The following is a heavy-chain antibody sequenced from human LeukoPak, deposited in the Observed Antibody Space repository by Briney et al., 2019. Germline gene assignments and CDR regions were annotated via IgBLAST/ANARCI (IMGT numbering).Heavy chain of an antibody. J-gene: IGHJ4*02. CDR1: GFTFGDFH. CDR3: ARDPHAGIFDS. V-gene: IGHV3-48*02. Sequence: GGSLRLSCVTSGFTFGDFHMNWLRQAPGKGLGHVSYISSGGSTTYYADSVVGRFSISRDDAKNFLYLQMDSLRDGDTAVYYCARDPHAGIFDSWGQGTLVTVSS. CDR2: ISSGGSTT.